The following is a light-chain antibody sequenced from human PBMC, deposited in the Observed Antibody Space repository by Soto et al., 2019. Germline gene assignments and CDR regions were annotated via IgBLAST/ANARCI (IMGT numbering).Light chain of an antibody. CDR1: QSVSSN. Sequence: IGISMSRATLSVSQGERATLSCMFSQSVSSNLAWYQQKPGQAPRLLIYGASTRATGIPARFSGSGSGTEFTLTIRFLQSEDFAVYFCEEYTVRPRTLGQGAKVDIK. CDR3: EEYTVRPRT. J-gene: IGKJ1*01. V-gene: IGKV3-15*01. CDR2: GAS.